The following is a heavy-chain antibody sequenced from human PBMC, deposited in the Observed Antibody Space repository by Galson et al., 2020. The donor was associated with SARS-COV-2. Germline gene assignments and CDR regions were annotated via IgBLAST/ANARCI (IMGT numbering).Heavy chain of an antibody. D-gene: IGHD3-22*01. CDR3: ARVRTTMIVVVITSYAVDI. CDR1: GGSISSGGYY. V-gene: IGHV4-31*03. J-gene: IGHJ3*02. CDR2: IYYSGST. Sequence: ETSETLSLTCTVSGGSISSGGYYWSWIRHHPGKGLEWIGYIYYSGSTYYNPSLKSRVTISVDTSKNKFSLKLSSVTAADTAVYYCARVRTTMIVVVITSYAVDIWGQGTMVTVSS.